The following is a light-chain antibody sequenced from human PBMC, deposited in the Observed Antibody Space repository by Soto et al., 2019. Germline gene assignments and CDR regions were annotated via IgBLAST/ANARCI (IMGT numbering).Light chain of an antibody. CDR1: QSVSSSY. CDR2: GAS. Sequence: EIGLSQSPCTLSLSPGERATLSCRASQSVSSSYLAWYQQKPGQAPRLLIYGASSRATGIPDRVSGSGSGTEFTLTISSLQSEDFAVYYCQQYNNWPPTFAQGTRLEIK. J-gene: IGKJ5*01. V-gene: IGKV3-20*01. CDR3: QQYNNWPPT.